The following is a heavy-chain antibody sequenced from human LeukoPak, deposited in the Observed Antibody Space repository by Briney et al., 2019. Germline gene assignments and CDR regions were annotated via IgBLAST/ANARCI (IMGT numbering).Heavy chain of an antibody. CDR2: IYYSGST. J-gene: IGHJ4*02. CDR1: GGSISSGDYY. D-gene: IGHD6-13*01. V-gene: IGHV4-61*08. CDR3: ARGGAAGTRFDY. Sequence: SETLSLTCTVSGGSISSGDYYWSWIRQPPGKGLEWIGYIYYSGSTNYNPSLKSRVTISVDTSKNQFSLKLSSVTAADTAVYYCARGGAAGTRFDYWGQGTLVTVSS.